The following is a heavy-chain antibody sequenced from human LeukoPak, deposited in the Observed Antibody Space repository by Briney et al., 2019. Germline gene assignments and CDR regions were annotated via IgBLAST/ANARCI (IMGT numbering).Heavy chain of an antibody. D-gene: IGHD6-6*01. V-gene: IGHV4-39*07. CDR3: ARDREMSSSRGGDYFDY. CDR2: IYYSGST. Sequence: SETLSLTCTVSGGSISSSSYYWGWIRQPPGKGLEWIGSIYYSGSTYYNPSLKSRVTIPVDTSKNQFSLKLSSVTAADTAVYYCARDREMSSSRGGDYFDYWGQGTLVTVSS. CDR1: GGSISSSSYY. J-gene: IGHJ4*02.